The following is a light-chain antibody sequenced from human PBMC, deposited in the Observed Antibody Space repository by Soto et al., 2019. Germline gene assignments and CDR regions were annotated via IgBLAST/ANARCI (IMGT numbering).Light chain of an antibody. Sequence: EIVLTQSPGTLSLSPGERATLSCRSSQSVSSCSAWYQQKPGQAPRLLIYGASNRATGIPARFSGSGSGTDFTLTISRLEPEDFAVYYCQQYGSSGTFGQGTKVDIK. CDR2: GAS. CDR1: QSVSSCS. CDR3: QQYGSSGT. J-gene: IGKJ1*01. V-gene: IGKV3-20*01.